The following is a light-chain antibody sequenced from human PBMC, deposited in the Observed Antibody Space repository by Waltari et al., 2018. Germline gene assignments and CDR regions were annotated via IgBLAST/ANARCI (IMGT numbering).Light chain of an antibody. CDR3: MIWPNNVWV. Sequence: QPVLTQPPSSSGSPAESPRPTCTFPCAFSVPHYYIYWYQHKQGSPPRFLLYYKSDSDKAQGSGVPSRFSGSKDASANTGILLISGLQSEDEADYYCMIWPNNVWVFGGGTRLIVL. V-gene: IGLV5-37*01. J-gene: IGLJ3*02. CDR2: YKSDSDK. CDR1: CAFSVPHYY.